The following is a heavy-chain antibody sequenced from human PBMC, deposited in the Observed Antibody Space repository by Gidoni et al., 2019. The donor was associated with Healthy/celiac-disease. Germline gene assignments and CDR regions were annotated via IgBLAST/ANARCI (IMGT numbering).Heavy chain of an antibody. Sequence: QVQLQESGPGLVKPSETLSLTCTVSGGSTSSYYWSWIRQPAGKGLEWIGRIYTSGSTNYNPSLKSRVTMSVDTSKNQFSLKLSSVTAADTAVYYCARVSTASDFNWFDPWGQGTLVTVSS. CDR3: ARVSTASDFNWFDP. V-gene: IGHV4-4*07. CDR2: IYTSGST. CDR1: GGSTSSYY. D-gene: IGHD1-1*01. J-gene: IGHJ5*02.